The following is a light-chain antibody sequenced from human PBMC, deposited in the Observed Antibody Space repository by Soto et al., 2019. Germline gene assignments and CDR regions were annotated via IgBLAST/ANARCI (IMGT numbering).Light chain of an antibody. CDR2: EVS. V-gene: IGLV2-8*01. Sequence: QSALTQPASVSGSPGQSITISCTGTSSDVGGYNYVSWYQQHPGKAPKLMIYEVSNRPSGVPDRFSGSKSGNTASLTVSGLQAEDEADYYCNSYAGSNHFVFGTGTKVTVL. CDR3: NSYAGSNHFV. CDR1: SSDVGGYNY. J-gene: IGLJ1*01.